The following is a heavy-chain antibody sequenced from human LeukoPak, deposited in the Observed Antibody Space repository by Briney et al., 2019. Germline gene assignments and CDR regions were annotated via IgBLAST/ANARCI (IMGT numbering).Heavy chain of an antibody. CDR1: GFTFSGYA. CDR2: ISGSGGDT. V-gene: IGHV3-23*01. CDR3: AKGWGGDYRLYYFDY. J-gene: IGHJ4*02. D-gene: IGHD4-17*01. Sequence: GGSLRLSCAASGFTFSGYAMSWVRQAPGKGLEWVSGISGSGGDTYYADSVKGRFTISRDNSKNTLYLQLNSLRAEDTAVYYCAKGWGGDYRLYYFDYWGQGTLVTVSS.